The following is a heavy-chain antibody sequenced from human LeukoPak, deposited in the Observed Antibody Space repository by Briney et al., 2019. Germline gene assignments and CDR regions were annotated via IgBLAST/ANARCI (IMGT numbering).Heavy chain of an antibody. D-gene: IGHD3-22*01. V-gene: IGHV4-31*02. J-gene: IGHJ4*02. CDR3: ARGRGDYYDSSGYYYFDY. CDR2: IYYSGST. Sequence: SWIRQHPGKGLEWIGYIYYSGSTYYNPSLKSRVTISVDTSKNQFSLKLSSVTAADTAVYYCARGRGDYYDSSGYYYFDYWGQGTLVTVSS.